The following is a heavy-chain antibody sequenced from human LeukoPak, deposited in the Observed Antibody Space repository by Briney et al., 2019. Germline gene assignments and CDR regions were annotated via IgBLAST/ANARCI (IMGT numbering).Heavy chain of an antibody. CDR1: GFTFSSYW. D-gene: IGHD2-21*02. Sequence: GGSLRLSCAASGFTFSSYWMHWVRQAPGKGLVWVSRINSDGSSTSYADSVKGRFTISRDNAKNTLYLQMNSLRAEDTAVYYCARGALLAYCGGDCYFDYWGQGTLVTVSS. CDR3: ARGALLAYCGGDCYFDY. J-gene: IGHJ4*02. V-gene: IGHV3-74*01. CDR2: INSDGSST.